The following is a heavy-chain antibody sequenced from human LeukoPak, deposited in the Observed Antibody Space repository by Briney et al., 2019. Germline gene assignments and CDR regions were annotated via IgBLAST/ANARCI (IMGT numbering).Heavy chain of an antibody. Sequence: SETLSLTCTVSGGSISSGDYYWSWIRQPPGKGLEWIGSIYYSGSTYYNPSLKSRVTISVDTSKNQFSLKLSSVTAADTAVYYCARHWEAYDSFNWFDPWGQGTLVTVSS. D-gene: IGHD3-22*01. J-gene: IGHJ5*02. CDR3: ARHWEAYDSFNWFDP. CDR1: GGSISSGDYY. V-gene: IGHV4-39*01. CDR2: IYYSGST.